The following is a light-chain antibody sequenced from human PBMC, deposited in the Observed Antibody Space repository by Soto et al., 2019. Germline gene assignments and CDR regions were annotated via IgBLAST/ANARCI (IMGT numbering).Light chain of an antibody. J-gene: IGLJ2*01. CDR2: EVS. CDR1: RSDVGGYNY. V-gene: IGLV2-8*01. Sequence: QSALTQPPSASGSPGQSVTISCTETRSDVGGYNYVSWYQQHPGKAPKLMIYEVSKRPSGVPDRFSGSKSGNTASLTVSGLQAEDEADYYCSSYAGSTLFGGGTKLTVL. CDR3: SSYAGSTL.